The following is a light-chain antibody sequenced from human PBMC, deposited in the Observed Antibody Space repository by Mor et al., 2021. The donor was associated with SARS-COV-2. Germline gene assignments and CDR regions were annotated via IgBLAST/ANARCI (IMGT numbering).Light chain of an antibody. Sequence: SQSVSSSYLAWYQQKPGQAPRLLIYGASSRATGIPDRFSGSGSGTDFTLTISRLEPEDFAVYYCQQYGSSPWTFGQGTKVE. V-gene: IGKV3-20*01. CDR2: GAS. J-gene: IGKJ1*01. CDR3: QQYGSSPWT. CDR1: QSVSSSY.